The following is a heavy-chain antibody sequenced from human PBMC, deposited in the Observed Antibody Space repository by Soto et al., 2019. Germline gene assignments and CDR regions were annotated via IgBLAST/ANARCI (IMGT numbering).Heavy chain of an antibody. CDR1: GFTFDDYA. J-gene: IGHJ4*02. Sequence: SLRLSCAASGFTFDDYAMHWVRQAPGKGLEWVSGISWNSGSIGYADSVKGRFTISRDNAKNSLYLQMNSLRAEDTALYYCAKGSSPVTTWGGDDYWGQGTLVTVSS. CDR3: AKGSSPVTTWGGDDY. CDR2: ISWNSGSI. V-gene: IGHV3-9*01. D-gene: IGHD4-17*01.